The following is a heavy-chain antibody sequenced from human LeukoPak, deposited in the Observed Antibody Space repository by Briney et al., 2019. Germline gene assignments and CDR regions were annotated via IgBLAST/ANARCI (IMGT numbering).Heavy chain of an antibody. CDR2: IYYSGST. Sequence: SQTLSLTCTVSGGSISSGDYYWNWIRQPPGKGLEWIGYIYYSGSTYYNPSLKSRVTISVDTSKTQFSLRPSSVTAADTAVYYCARGLRGRSGYYFDSWGQGTLVTVSS. CDR1: GGSISSGDYY. CDR3: ARGLRGRSGYYFDS. J-gene: IGHJ4*02. V-gene: IGHV4-30-4*01.